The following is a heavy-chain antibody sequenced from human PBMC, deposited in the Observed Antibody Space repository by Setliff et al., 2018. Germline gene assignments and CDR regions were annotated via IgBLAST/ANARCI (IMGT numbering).Heavy chain of an antibody. V-gene: IGHV4-39*01. CDR1: GVSISANHY. J-gene: IGHJ4*02. Sequence: PSETLSLTCTVSGVSISANHYWGWIRQPPGKGLEWIGSISYGGNTYYNPSLNSRVTISADTSKNQFSLNLSSVTAADTAVYYCAAPGGGSYRFWGQGTLVTVS. CDR2: ISYGGNT. CDR3: AAPGGGSYRF. D-gene: IGHD1-26*01.